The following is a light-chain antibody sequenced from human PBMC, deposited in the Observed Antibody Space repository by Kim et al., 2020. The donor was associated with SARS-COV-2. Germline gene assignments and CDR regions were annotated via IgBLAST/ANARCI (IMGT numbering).Light chain of an antibody. CDR1: KLGDKY. Sequence: VSPGQTAIITCSGDKLGDKYACWYQQKPGQSPVLVIYQDSKRPSGIPGRFSGSNSGNTATLTISGTQAMDEADYYCQAWDSSTHVVFGGGTKLTVL. J-gene: IGLJ2*01. V-gene: IGLV3-1*01. CDR2: QDS. CDR3: QAWDSSTHVV.